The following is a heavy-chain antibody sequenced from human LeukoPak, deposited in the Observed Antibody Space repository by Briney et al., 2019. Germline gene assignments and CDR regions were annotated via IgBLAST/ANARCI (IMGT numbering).Heavy chain of an antibody. Sequence: GGSLRLSCVVSGFTFSDAWMTWVRQAPGKGLEWVGRIKSKIDGGTTDYAAPVKGRFTISRDDSKNTLYLQMNSLKTEDTAVYYCTTDPLEWELLGGQIDPWGQGTLVTVSS. D-gene: IGHD1-26*01. V-gene: IGHV3-15*01. CDR3: TTDPLEWELLGGQIDP. CDR1: GFTFSDAW. J-gene: IGHJ5*02. CDR2: IKSKIDGGTT.